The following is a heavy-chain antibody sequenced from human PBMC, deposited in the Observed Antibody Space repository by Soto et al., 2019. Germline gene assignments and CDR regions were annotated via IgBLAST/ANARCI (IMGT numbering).Heavy chain of an antibody. CDR3: ATPKLITMIVVPQDAFDI. V-gene: IGHV4-39*01. D-gene: IGHD3-22*01. Sequence: QLQLQESGPGLVKPSETLSLTCTVSGGSISSSSYYWGWIRQPPGKGLEWMGSIYYSGSTYYNPSLKSRVTISVDTSKNQFSLKLSSVTAADTAVYYCATPKLITMIVVPQDAFDIWGQGTMVTVSS. J-gene: IGHJ3*02. CDR1: GGSISSSSYY. CDR2: IYYSGST.